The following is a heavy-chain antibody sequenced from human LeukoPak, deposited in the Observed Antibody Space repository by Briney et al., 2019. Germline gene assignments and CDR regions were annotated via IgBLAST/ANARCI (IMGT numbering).Heavy chain of an antibody. Sequence: PGGSLRLSCAASGFTFSSYAMHWVRQAPGKGLEWVAVISYDGSNKYYADSVKGRFTISRDNSKNTLYLQMNSLRAEDTAVYYCARDLLVGATTTFDYWGQGTLVTVSS. V-gene: IGHV3-30*04. CDR1: GFTFSSYA. D-gene: IGHD1-26*01. J-gene: IGHJ4*02. CDR2: ISYDGSNK. CDR3: ARDLLVGATTTFDY.